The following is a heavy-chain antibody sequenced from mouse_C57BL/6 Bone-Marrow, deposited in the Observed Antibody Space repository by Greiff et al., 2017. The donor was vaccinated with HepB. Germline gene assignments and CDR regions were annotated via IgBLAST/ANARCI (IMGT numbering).Heavy chain of an antibody. V-gene: IGHV1-39*01. CDR3: ASYGNYVYYSAMDY. CDR1: GYSFTDYN. D-gene: IGHD2-1*01. J-gene: IGHJ4*01. Sequence: QLKESGPELVKPGASVKISCKASGYSFTDYNMNWVKQSNGKSLEWIGVINPNYGTTSYNQKFKGKATLTVDQSSSTAYMQHNSLTSEVSAVYFCASYGNYVYYSAMDYWGQGTSVTVSS. CDR2: INPNYGTT.